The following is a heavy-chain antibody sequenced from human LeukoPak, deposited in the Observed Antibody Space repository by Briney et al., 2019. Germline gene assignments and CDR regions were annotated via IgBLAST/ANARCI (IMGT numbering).Heavy chain of an antibody. CDR1: GCRFTTYW. CDR3: ALPVRSGRGNWFDP. D-gene: IGHD3-10*01. V-gene: IGHV5-51*01. CDR2: IYPGDFDT. J-gene: IGHJ5*02. Sequence: GGSLQISCKGSGCRFTTYWIGWGRQMPGKGLEGMGMIYPGDFDTKYSPPFQGQVTISVDRSITTAYLQWSSLKASDTAMYYCALPVRSGRGNWFDPWGQGTLVTVSS.